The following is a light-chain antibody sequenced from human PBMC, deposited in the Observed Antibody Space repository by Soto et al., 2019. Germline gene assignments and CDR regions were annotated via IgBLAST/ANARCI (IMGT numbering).Light chain of an antibody. V-gene: IGKV1-39*01. CDR3: QQSYITPYT. Sequence: DIQMTQSPSSLSASVGDRVTITCRASQTFSNDLNWYQQKPGKAPRLLIYMASTLQSGVPSRFSGSGSGTDFTLTISSLQPEDSAIYYCQQSYITPYTFGQGTKLEIK. CDR1: QTFSND. CDR2: MAS. J-gene: IGKJ2*01.